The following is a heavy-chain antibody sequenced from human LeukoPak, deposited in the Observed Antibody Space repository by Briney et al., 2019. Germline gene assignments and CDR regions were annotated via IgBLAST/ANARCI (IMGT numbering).Heavy chain of an antibody. D-gene: IGHD2-2*02. CDR1: GFTFSSYG. V-gene: IGHV3-30*02. Sequence: GGSLRLSCAASGFTFSSYGMQWVRQAPGKGLEWVAFIRYDGSNKYYADSVKGRFTISRDNSKNTLYLQMNSLRAEDTAVYYCAKDRDIVVVPAAIDWGQGTLVTVSS. J-gene: IGHJ4*02. CDR3: AKDRDIVVVPAAID. CDR2: IRYDGSNK.